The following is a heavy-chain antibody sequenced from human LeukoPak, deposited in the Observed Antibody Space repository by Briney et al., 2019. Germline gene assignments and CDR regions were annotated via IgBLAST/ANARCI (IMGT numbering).Heavy chain of an antibody. D-gene: IGHD3-22*01. CDR2: IYYSGST. J-gene: IGHJ4*02. V-gene: IGHV4-30-4*08. Sequence: SSQTLSLTCTVSGGSISSGDYYWSWIRQPPGKGLDWIGYIYYSGSTYYNPSLKSRVTISVDTSKNQFSLKLSSVTAADTAVYYCARGRYYYDSSGYYYPEYYFDYWGQGTLVTVSS. CDR3: ARGRYYYDSSGYYYPEYYFDY. CDR1: GGSISSGDYY.